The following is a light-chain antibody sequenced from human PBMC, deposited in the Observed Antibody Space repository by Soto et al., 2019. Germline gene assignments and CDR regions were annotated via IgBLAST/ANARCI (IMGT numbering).Light chain of an antibody. CDR3: QQSYRTPQIT. CDR1: QSISRY. CDR2: SAS. Sequence: DIEMTQSPSSLSASIGETVTVTCRASQSISRYLNWYQQKPGKAPTLLIYSASVLHSGVPSRFSGSGSETDFSLTINSLQSEDYATYFCQQSYRTPQITFGPGTRLEIK. J-gene: IGKJ5*01. V-gene: IGKV1-39*01.